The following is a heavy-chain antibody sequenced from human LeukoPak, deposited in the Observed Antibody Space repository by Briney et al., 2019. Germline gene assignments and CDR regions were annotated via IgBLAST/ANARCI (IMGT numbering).Heavy chain of an antibody. Sequence: GGSLRLSCEASGFTFSSYAMRWVRQAPGKGLEWMAIIAHDGNSAVYADSVKGRLTLSRDNSKNTLYLQMNSLSAEDTAVYYCARDVPLYDGKSGWFDPWGQGALVYV. J-gene: IGHJ5*02. D-gene: IGHD5/OR15-5a*01. V-gene: IGHV3-30*04. CDR2: IAHDGNSA. CDR1: GFTFSSYA. CDR3: ARDVPLYDGKSGWFDP.